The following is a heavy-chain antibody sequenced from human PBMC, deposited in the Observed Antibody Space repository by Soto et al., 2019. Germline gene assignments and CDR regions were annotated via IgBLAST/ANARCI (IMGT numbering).Heavy chain of an antibody. Sequence: SETLSLTCTVSGGSVSSGSYYWSWVRQPPGKGLEWIAYIYYSGSTNYNPSLKSRVTISVDRSKNQFSLKLNSVTAADTAAYYCARATYYYYGMDVWGQGTTVTVSS. V-gene: IGHV4-61*01. J-gene: IGHJ6*02. CDR2: IYYSGST. CDR3: ARATYYYYGMDV. D-gene: IGHD1-26*01. CDR1: GGSVSSGSYY.